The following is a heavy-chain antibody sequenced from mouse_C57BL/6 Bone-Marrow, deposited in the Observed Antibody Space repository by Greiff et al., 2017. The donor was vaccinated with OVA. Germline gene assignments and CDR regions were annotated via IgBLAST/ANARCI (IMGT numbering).Heavy chain of an antibody. J-gene: IGHJ2*01. D-gene: IGHD1-1*01. CDR1: GYTFTSYW. V-gene: IGHV1-7*01. CDR2: INPSSGYT. CDR3: AREFYYYGRFDY. Sequence: VQLQQSGAELAKPGASVKLSCKASGYTFTSYWMPWVNQRPGKGLEWIGYINPSSGYTKYNQKFKDKATLTADKSSSTAYMQLSSLTYEDSAVYYCAREFYYYGRFDYWGQGTTLTVSS.